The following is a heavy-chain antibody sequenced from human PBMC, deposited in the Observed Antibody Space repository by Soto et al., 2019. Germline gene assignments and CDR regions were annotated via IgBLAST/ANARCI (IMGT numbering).Heavy chain of an antibody. Sequence: GGSLRLSCAASGFTFDDYAMHWVRQAPGKGLEWVSGISWNSGSIGYADSVKGRFTISRDNAKNSLYLQMNSLRAEDTVLYYCAKAPMVRGVITDAFDIWGQGTMVTVSS. J-gene: IGHJ3*02. CDR2: ISWNSGSI. D-gene: IGHD3-10*01. CDR1: GFTFDDYA. CDR3: AKAPMVRGVITDAFDI. V-gene: IGHV3-9*01.